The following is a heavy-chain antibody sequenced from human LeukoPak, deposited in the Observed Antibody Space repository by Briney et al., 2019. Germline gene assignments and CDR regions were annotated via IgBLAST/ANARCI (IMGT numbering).Heavy chain of an antibody. J-gene: IGHJ4*02. D-gene: IGHD1-14*01. CDR2: ISSSSTYI. CDR3: ARSRKLDY. V-gene: IGHV3-21*01. Sequence: PGGSLRLSCAASGFFFSRYSMNWVRQAPGKGLEWVSSISSSSTYIYYADSVKGRFTISRDNAKNSLHLQMNSLRAEDTAVYYCARSRKLDYWGQGTLVTVSS. CDR1: GFFFSRYS.